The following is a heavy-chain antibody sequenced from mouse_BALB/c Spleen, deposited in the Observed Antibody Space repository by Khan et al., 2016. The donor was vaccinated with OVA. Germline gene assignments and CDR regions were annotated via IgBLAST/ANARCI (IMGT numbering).Heavy chain of an antibody. CDR1: GYTFTSYT. CDR3: VRDGAYHRNDGWFAY. J-gene: IGHJ3*01. CDR2: INPSNGYT. Sequence: QVQLQQSGAELARPGASVKMSCKASGYTFTSYTIHWIKKRPGQGLEWIGYINPSNGYTNYNQKFKDKATLTTDKSSTTPYLQLSSRTSDDSAVYNCVRDGAYHRNDGWFAYWGQGTLVTVSA. D-gene: IGHD2-14*01. V-gene: IGHV1-4*01.